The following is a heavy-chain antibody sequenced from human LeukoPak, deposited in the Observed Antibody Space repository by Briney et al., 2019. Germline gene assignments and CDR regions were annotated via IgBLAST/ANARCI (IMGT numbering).Heavy chain of an antibody. CDR1: GGSISSGGFY. J-gene: IGHJ6*02. D-gene: IGHD5-12*01. CDR3: ARDASHSGYA. Sequence: PSETLSLTCTVSGGSISSGGFYWSWIRQHPGKGLEWIGYIYYSGSTYYNPSLKSRVTISVDTSKNQFSLKLSSVTAADTAVYYCARDASHSGYAWGQGTTVTVSS. CDR2: IYYSGST. V-gene: IGHV4-31*03.